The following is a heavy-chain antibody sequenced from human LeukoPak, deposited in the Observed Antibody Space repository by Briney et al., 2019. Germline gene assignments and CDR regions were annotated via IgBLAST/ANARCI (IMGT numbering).Heavy chain of an antibody. D-gene: IGHD3-10*01. J-gene: IGHJ4*02. V-gene: IGHV3-23*01. Sequence: GGSLRLSCAASGFTFSSYAMSWVRQAPGKGLEWVSTISGSGGSTYYADSVKGRFTISRDNSNKTLYLQMNSLRAEDTAVYYCAKDRGKEVRGVDYFDYWGQGTLVTVSS. CDR3: AKDRGKEVRGVDYFDY. CDR2: ISGSGGST. CDR1: GFTFSSYA.